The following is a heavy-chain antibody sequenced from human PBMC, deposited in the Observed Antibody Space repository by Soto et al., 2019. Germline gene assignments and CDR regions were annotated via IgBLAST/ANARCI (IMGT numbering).Heavy chain of an antibody. CDR3: ARAVPLGEYPDYFDY. Sequence: GGSLRLSCAASGFTFSSYWMSWVRQAPGKGLEWVANIKQDGSEKYYVDSVKGRFTISRDNAKNSLYLQMNSLRAEDTAVYYCARAVPLGEYPDYFDYWGQGTLVTVSS. V-gene: IGHV3-7*03. D-gene: IGHD3-16*01. CDR2: IKQDGSEK. CDR1: GFTFSSYW. J-gene: IGHJ4*02.